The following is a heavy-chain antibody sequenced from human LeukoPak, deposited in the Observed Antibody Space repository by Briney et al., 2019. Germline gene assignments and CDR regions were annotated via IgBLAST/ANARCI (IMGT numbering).Heavy chain of an antibody. D-gene: IGHD6-13*01. CDR3: AREKYSSSWTYYYYYGMDV. CDR2: ISSSGSTI. Sequence: GGSLRLSCADSGFTFRDYYMSWIRQAPGKGLEWVSYISSSGSTIYYADTVKGRFTISRDNAKNSLYLQMNSLRAEDTAVYYCAREKYSSSWTYYYYYGMDVWGQGTTVTVSS. V-gene: IGHV3-11*01. J-gene: IGHJ6*02. CDR1: GFTFRDYY.